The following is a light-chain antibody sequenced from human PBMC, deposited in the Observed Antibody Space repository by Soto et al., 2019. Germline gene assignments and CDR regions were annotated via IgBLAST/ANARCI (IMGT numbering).Light chain of an antibody. Sequence: EIVMTQSPATLSVFPGEKATLSCTASQSVNSNLAWYQHKPGQAPRLLIYGASIRATGIPARFSGSGSGTEFTLTISSLQSEDFAVYYCQQYNYWITFGQGTRLEIK. J-gene: IGKJ5*01. V-gene: IGKV3-15*01. CDR3: QQYNYWIT. CDR2: GAS. CDR1: QSVNSN.